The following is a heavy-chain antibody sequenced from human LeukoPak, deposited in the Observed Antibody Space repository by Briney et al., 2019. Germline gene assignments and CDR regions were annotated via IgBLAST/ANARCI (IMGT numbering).Heavy chain of an antibody. CDR2: IWYDGSNK. D-gene: IGHD4-17*01. V-gene: IGHV3-33*01. J-gene: IGHJ4*02. CDR1: GFTFSSYG. CDR3: ARSPNYGDYSSVDY. Sequence: GGSLRLSCAASGFTFSSYGMHWVRQAPGKGLEWVAVIWYDGSNKYYADSVKGRFTISRDNSKNTLYLQVNSLRAEDTAVYYCARSPNYGDYSSVDYWGQGTLVTVSS.